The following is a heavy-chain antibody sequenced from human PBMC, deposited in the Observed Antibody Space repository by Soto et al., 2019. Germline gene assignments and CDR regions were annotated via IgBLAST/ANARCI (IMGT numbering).Heavy chain of an antibody. Sequence: PSETLSLTCAVYGGSFSPYYWSWIRQPPGKGLEWIGYIYYAGTTTYNPSLKSRVSISVDTSKNEVSLKLTSVTAADTAVYYCARLGGYYQALDSWGQGTVVTVSS. CDR2: IYYAGTT. CDR3: ARLGGYYQALDS. J-gene: IGHJ4*02. V-gene: IGHV4-59*08. D-gene: IGHD3-22*01. CDR1: GGSFSPYY.